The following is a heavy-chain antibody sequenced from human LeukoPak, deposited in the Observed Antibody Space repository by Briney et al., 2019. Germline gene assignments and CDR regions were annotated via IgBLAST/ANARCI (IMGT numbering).Heavy chain of an antibody. J-gene: IGHJ4*02. V-gene: IGHV4-39*07. CDR3: ATGGDSLDFHY. CDR1: GDSITSNDFY. D-gene: IGHD3-10*01. CDR2: IHYSGTT. Sequence: SETLSLTCTVSGDSITSNDFYWGWIRQAPGKGLEWIGSIHYSGTTYYNPSLKSRVTISVDTSKRHFSLKLSSVTAADTAMYYCATGGDSLDFHYWGQGTLVTVSS.